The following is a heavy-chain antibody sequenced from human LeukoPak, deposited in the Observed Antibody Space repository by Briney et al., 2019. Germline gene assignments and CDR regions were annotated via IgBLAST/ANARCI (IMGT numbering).Heavy chain of an antibody. J-gene: IGHJ4*02. Sequence: ASVKVSCKASGGTFSNYAISWVRQAPGQGLEWMGGIIPIFGTANYAQKFQGKVTITADESTSTAYMELSSLRSEDTAVYYCARGWDYDSGGRPTAYVYWGQGTLVSVSS. V-gene: IGHV1-69*13. D-gene: IGHD3-22*01. CDR3: ARGWDYDSGGRPTAYVY. CDR1: GGTFSNYA. CDR2: IIPIFGTA.